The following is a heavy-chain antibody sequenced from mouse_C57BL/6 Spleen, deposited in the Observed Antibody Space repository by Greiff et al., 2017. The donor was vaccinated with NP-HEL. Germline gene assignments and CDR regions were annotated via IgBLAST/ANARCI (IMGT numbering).Heavy chain of an antibody. CDR2: ISSGSSTI. V-gene: IGHV5-17*01. Sequence: DVMLVESGGGLVKPGGSLKLSCAASGFTFSDYGMHWVRQAPEKGLEWVAYISSGSSTIYYADTVKGRFTISRDNAKNTLFLQMTSLRSEDTAMYYCARAHYSNFYYAMDYWGQGTSVTVSS. CDR1: GFTFSDYG. J-gene: IGHJ4*01. D-gene: IGHD2-5*01. CDR3: ARAHYSNFYYAMDY.